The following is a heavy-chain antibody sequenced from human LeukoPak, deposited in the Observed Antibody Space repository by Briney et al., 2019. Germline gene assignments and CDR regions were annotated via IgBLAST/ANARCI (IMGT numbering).Heavy chain of an antibody. CDR1: GDSVSSKSTA. Sequence: SQTLSLTCAISGDSVSSKSTAWNWIRQSPSRGLEWLGRTYCRSKWYNGYAVSVKSRITINPDTSKNQFSLQLNSVTPEDTAVYYCARDLGKYHYGMDVWGQGTTVTVSS. V-gene: IGHV6-1*01. CDR3: ARDLGKYHYGMDV. J-gene: IGHJ6*02. CDR2: TYCRSKWYN.